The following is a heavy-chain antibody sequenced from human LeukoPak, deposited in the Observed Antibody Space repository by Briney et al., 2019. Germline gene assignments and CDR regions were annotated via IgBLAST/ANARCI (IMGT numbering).Heavy chain of an antibody. V-gene: IGHV1-2*02. CDR3: ATVHSSGWYTLFDY. CDR2: INPNSGGT. J-gene: IGHJ4*02. CDR1: GYTFTGYY. D-gene: IGHD6-19*01. Sequence: ASVKVSCKASGYTFTGYYMHWVRQAPGQGLEWMGWINPNSGGTNYAQKFQGRVTMTRDTSISTAYMEPSRLRSDDTAVYYCATVHSSGWYTLFDYWGQGTLVTVAS.